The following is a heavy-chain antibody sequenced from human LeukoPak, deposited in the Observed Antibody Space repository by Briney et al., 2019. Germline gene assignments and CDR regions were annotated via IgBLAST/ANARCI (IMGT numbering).Heavy chain of an antibody. Sequence: GESLKISCKGSGYSFTNYWIGWVRQMPGKGLEWMGIIYPGDSDTRYSPSFQGQVTISADKSISTAYLQWSSLKASDTAMYYCARRGGAMVRGVIIRPAFDIWGQGTMVTVSS. J-gene: IGHJ3*02. CDR3: ARRGGAMVRGVIIRPAFDI. V-gene: IGHV5-51*01. D-gene: IGHD3-10*01. CDR2: IYPGDSDT. CDR1: GYSFTNYW.